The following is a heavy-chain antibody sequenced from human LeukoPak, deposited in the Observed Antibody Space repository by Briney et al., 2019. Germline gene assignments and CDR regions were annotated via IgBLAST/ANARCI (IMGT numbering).Heavy chain of an antibody. D-gene: IGHD1-26*01. CDR3: AKSGREWEPPDPYGMDV. CDR2: IKDDGTEK. Sequence: GGSLRLSCAASGFTFSSYWMTWVRQAPGKGLERVAQIKDDGTEKFYLDSLRGRFTISRDNSKDSLYLHINSLRAEDTAVYYCAKSGREWEPPDPYGMDVWGQGTTVTVSS. V-gene: IGHV3-7*01. J-gene: IGHJ6*02. CDR1: GFTFSSYW.